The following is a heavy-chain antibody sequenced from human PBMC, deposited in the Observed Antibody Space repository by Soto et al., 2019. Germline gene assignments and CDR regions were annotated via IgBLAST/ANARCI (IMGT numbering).Heavy chain of an antibody. Sequence: PSETLFLTCTVSGGSISSYYWSWIRQPAGKGLEWIGRIYTSGSTNYNPSLKSRVTMSVDTSKNQFSLKLSSVTAADTAVYYCARGGSSWYPDYYGMDVWGQGTTVTVSS. CDR2: IYTSGST. CDR1: GGSISSYY. J-gene: IGHJ6*02. CDR3: ARGGSSWYPDYYGMDV. D-gene: IGHD6-13*01. V-gene: IGHV4-4*07.